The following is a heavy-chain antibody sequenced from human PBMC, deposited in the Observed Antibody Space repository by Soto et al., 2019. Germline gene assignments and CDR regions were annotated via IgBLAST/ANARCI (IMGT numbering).Heavy chain of an antibody. CDR1: GGTFSSYA. Sequence: QVQLVQSGAEVKKPGSSVKVSCKASGGTFSSYAISWVRQAPGQGLEWMGGIIPIFGTADYAQKFQGRVTITADESTSTAYVELSSLRSEDTAVYYCASHSGSSPEGRYYSGMDVWGQGTTVTVSS. V-gene: IGHV1-69*12. J-gene: IGHJ6*02. D-gene: IGHD1-26*01. CDR3: ASHSGSSPEGRYYSGMDV. CDR2: IIPIFGTA.